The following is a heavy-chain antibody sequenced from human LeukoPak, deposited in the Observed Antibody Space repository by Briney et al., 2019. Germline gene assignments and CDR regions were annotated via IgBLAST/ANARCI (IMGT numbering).Heavy chain of an antibody. V-gene: IGHV3-66*01. Sequence: GGSLRLSCAASGFTVSSNYMSWVRQAPGKGLEWVSVIYTGGSTYYADSVKGRFTISRDNSKNTLYLQMNSLRAEDTAVYYCARGARFGELESYYFDYWGQGTLVTVTS. J-gene: IGHJ4*02. CDR3: ARGARFGELESYYFDY. CDR1: GFTVSSNY. CDR2: IYTGGST. D-gene: IGHD3-10*01.